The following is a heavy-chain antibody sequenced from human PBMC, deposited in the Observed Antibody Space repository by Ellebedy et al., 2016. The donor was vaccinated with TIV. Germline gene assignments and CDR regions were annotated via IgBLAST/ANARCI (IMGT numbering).Heavy chain of an antibody. CDR1: GGSISSSSYY. D-gene: IGHD4-11*01. V-gene: IGHV4-39*01. CDR3: ARQLVRSNFDYYYYMDV. Sequence: SETLSLXXTVSGGSISSSSYYWGWIRQPPGKGLEWIGSIYYSGSTYYNPSLKSRVTISVDTSKNQFSLKLSSVTAADTAVYYCARQLVRSNFDYYYYMDVWGKGTTVTVSS. J-gene: IGHJ6*03. CDR2: IYYSGST.